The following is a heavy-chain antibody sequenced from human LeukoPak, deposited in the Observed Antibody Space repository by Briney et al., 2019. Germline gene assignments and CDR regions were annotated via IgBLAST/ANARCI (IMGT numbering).Heavy chain of an antibody. Sequence: SETLSLTCAVYGRSFSGYYWTLIRQTPGKGLEWIGEISHTGLTGSNPSLKSRVTIFVDPSKKQFSLRMTSVTAADTGVYYCARVPDITARPCDTWGPGTLVTVSS. V-gene: IGHV4-34*01. D-gene: IGHD1-1*01. CDR1: GRSFSGYY. CDR2: ISHTGLT. J-gene: IGHJ5*02. CDR3: ARVPDITARPCDT.